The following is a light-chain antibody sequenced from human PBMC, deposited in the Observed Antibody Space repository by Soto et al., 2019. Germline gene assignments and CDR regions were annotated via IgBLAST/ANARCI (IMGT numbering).Light chain of an antibody. Sequence: SYELTQPPSVSVAPGQTARMTCGGNNIGSKAVHWYQQKPGQAPVLVVYDDTDRHSWITERFSGSNSGNTATLTISRVEAADEGDYYCQVWDSSSEHVVFGGGTKVTVL. CDR3: QVWDSSSEHVV. CDR1: NIGSKA. V-gene: IGLV3-21*02. J-gene: IGLJ2*01. CDR2: DDT.